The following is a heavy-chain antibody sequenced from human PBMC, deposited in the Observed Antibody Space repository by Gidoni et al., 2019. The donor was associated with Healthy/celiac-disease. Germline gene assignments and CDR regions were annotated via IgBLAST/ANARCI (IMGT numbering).Heavy chain of an antibody. J-gene: IGHJ4*02. CDR2: ISAYNGNT. D-gene: IGHD1-26*01. Sequence: QVQLVRSGAEVKKPGASVKVSCKASGYTFTSYGISWVRQAPGQGLEWMGWISAYNGNTNYAQKLQGRVTMTTDTSTSTAYMELRSLRSDDTAVYYCARDRVLVLRELPFDYWGQGTLVTVSS. V-gene: IGHV1-18*04. CDR3: ARDRVLVLRELPFDY. CDR1: GYTFTSYG.